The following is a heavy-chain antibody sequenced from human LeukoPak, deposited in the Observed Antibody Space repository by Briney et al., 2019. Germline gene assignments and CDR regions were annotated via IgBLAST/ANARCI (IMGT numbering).Heavy chain of an antibody. Sequence: SETLSLTCAVYGGSFSGYYWSWIRQPPGKGLEWIGEINHSGSTNYNPSLKSRVTISVDTSKNQLSLKLSSVTAADTAVYYCARRRSGSVNYWGQGTLVTVSS. CDR2: INHSGST. J-gene: IGHJ4*02. CDR3: ARRRSGSVNY. CDR1: GGSFSGYY. D-gene: IGHD6-25*01. V-gene: IGHV4-34*01.